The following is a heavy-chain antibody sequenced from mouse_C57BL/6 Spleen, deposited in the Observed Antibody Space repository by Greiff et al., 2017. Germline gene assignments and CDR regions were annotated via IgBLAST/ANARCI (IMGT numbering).Heavy chain of an antibody. V-gene: IGHV1-82*01. CDR3: ARPYGTNYAMDY. J-gene: IGHJ4*01. CDR1: GYAFSSSW. D-gene: IGHD2-1*01. Sequence: QVQLQQSGPELVKPGASVKISCKASGYAFSSSWMNWVKQRPGKGLEWIGRIYPGDGDTNYNGKFKGKATLTADKSSSTAYMQLSSLTSEDSAVYCCARPYGTNYAMDYWGQGTSVTVSS. CDR2: IYPGDGDT.